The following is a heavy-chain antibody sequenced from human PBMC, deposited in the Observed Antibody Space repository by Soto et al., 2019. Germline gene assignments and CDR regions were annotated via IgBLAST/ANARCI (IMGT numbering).Heavy chain of an antibody. D-gene: IGHD3-22*01. V-gene: IGHV3-74*01. Sequence: PGGSLRLSCAASVFTFSSYWMHWVRQAPGKGLVWVSRINRDGSSTSYADSARGRVTISRDNARNTLYLQVNGLRAEDTAVYYCARAFGYYDRSGYLGHYFDYWGQGTLVTVSS. CDR1: VFTFSSYW. CDR3: ARAFGYYDRSGYLGHYFDY. J-gene: IGHJ4*02. CDR2: INRDGSST.